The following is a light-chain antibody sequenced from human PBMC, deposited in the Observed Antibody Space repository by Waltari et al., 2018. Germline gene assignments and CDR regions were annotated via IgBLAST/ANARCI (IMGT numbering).Light chain of an antibody. V-gene: IGLV1-40*01. J-gene: IGLJ3*02. Sequence: QSVLTQPPSVSGAPGQRVTISCTWSGSNIGAGYDVHWYQQLPRAAPKLLIYGSTSRPLGVPARFFGSTSGTSASLAITGLQAEDEADYYCQSYDTSLSVVFGGGTKLTVL. CDR3: QSYDTSLSVV. CDR2: GST. CDR1: GSNIGAGYD.